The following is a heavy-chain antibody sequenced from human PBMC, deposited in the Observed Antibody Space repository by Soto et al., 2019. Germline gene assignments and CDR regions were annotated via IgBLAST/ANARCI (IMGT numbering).Heavy chain of an antibody. V-gene: IGHV4-4*02. CDR3: AIIFSGSYSLNWFDP. Sequence: SETLSLTCAVSGGSISSSNWWSWVRQHPGKGLEWIGEIYHSGSTNYNPSLKSRVTISVDKSKNQFSLKLSSVTAADTAVYYCAIIFSGSYSLNWFDPWGQGTLVTVSS. J-gene: IGHJ5*02. CDR1: GGSISSSNW. CDR2: IYHSGST. D-gene: IGHD1-26*01.